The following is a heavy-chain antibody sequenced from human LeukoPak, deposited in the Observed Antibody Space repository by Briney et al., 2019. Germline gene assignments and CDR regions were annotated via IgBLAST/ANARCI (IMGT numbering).Heavy chain of an antibody. CDR1: GGSFSGYY. J-gene: IGHJ4*02. CDR2: INHSGST. Sequence: SETLSLTCAVYGGSFSGYYWSWIRQPPGKGLEWIGEINHSGSTNYNPSLKSRVTISVDTSKNQFSLKLSSVTAADTAVYYCARGRITIFGVVIIPPYYFDYWGQGTLVTVSP. CDR3: ARGRITIFGVVIIPPYYFDY. V-gene: IGHV4-34*01. D-gene: IGHD3-3*01.